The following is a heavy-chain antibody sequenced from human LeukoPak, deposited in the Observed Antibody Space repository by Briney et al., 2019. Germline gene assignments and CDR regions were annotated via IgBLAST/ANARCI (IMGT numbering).Heavy chain of an antibody. Sequence: PGGSLRLSCAASGFTFSTYSLNWVRQAPGKGLEWVSLISWDGGSTYYADSVKGRFTISRDNSKNSLYLQMNSLRTEDTALYYCAKDIRGPTGVWGQGTLVTVSS. CDR1: GFTFSTYS. J-gene: IGHJ4*02. CDR3: AKDIRGPTGV. D-gene: IGHD7-27*01. CDR2: ISWDGGST. V-gene: IGHV3-43*01.